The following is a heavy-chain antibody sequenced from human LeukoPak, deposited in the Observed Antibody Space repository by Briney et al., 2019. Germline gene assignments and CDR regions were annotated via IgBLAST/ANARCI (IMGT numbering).Heavy chain of an antibody. V-gene: IGHV3-7*01. CDR2: IKEDGSEK. CDR3: ARAHNWKYGSFDF. J-gene: IGHJ4*02. Sequence: PGGSLRLSCAASGFAFSNYWMSWVRQAPEKGLEWVANIKEDGSEKYYVESVEGRFTISRDNAKNSLYLQMNSLRAEDTAVYYCARAHNWKYGSFDFWGQGTLVTVSS. D-gene: IGHD1-7*01. CDR1: GFAFSNYW.